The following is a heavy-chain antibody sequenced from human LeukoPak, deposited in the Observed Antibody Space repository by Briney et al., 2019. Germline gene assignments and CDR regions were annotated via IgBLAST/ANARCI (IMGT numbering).Heavy chain of an antibody. J-gene: IGHJ3*02. V-gene: IGHV1-2*06. CDR3: ARSGDYGDYEGAFDI. CDR2: INPNSGGT. Sequence: GASVKVSCKASGYTFTDYYIHWVRQAPGQGLEWMGRINPNSGGTSYAQNFQGRVTMTRDTSISTAYMELSRLRSDDTAVYYCARSGDYGDYEGAFDIWGQGTMVTVSS. D-gene: IGHD4-17*01. CDR1: GYTFTDYY.